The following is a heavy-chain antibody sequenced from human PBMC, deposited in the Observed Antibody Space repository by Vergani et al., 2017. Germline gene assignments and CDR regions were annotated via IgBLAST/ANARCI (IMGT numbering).Heavy chain of an antibody. V-gene: IGHV3-23*01. J-gene: IGHJ4*02. CDR1: GFTFSSYA. CDR3: AKSGVVGDGDYVY. D-gene: IGHD4-17*01. CDR2: ISGSGGST. Sequence: EVQLLESGGGLVQPGGSLRLSCAASGFTFSSYAMSWVRQAPGKGLEWVSAISGSGGSTYYADSVKGRFTISRDTSKNTLYLQMHSLRAEDTAVYYCAKSGVVGDGDYVYWGQGTLVTVSS.